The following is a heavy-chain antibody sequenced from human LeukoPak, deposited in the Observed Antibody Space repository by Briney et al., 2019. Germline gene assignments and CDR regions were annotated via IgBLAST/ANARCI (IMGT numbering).Heavy chain of an antibody. CDR2: IIPIFGTA. V-gene: IGHV1-69*05. CDR1: GGAFSSYA. J-gene: IGHJ6*03. Sequence: ASVKVSCKASGGAFSSYAISWVRQAPGQGLEWMGGIIPIFGTANYAQKFQGRVTITTDESTSTAYMELSSLRSEDTAVYYCARDRYNWNYGYYYYMDAWGKGTTVTVSS. D-gene: IGHD1-7*01. CDR3: ARDRYNWNYGYYYYMDA.